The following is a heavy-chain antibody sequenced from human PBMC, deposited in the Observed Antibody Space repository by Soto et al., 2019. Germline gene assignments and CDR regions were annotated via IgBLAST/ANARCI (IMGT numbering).Heavy chain of an antibody. CDR1: GFPFSSYG. CDR3: AKDGRYCSGGSCYSPYYHYGMDV. Sequence: PGGSLRLSCAASGFPFSSYGMHWVRQSPGKGLEGVAFISYDGGNKYYADSVKGRFTISRDNSKNTLYLQMNSLRAEDTAVYYCAKDGRYCSGGSCYSPYYHYGMDVWGQGDTVTVSS. D-gene: IGHD2-15*01. J-gene: IGHJ6*02. V-gene: IGHV3-30*18. CDR2: ISYDGGNK.